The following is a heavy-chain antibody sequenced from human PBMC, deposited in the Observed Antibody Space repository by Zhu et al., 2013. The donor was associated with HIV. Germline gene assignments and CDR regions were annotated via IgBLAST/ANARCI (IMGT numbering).Heavy chain of an antibody. Sequence: QVQLVQSGAEVKKPGSSVKVSCKASGGTFSSYAISWVRQAPGQGLEWMGGIIPIFGTANYAQKFQGRVTITADKSTSTAYMELSSLRSEDTAVYYCARDKVPRTYYDFWSGYYNYYYYVWSLGEGPTVTVSS. CDR3: ARDKVPRTYYDFWSGYYNYYYYVWS. V-gene: IGHV1-69*06. D-gene: IGHD3-3*01. CDR2: IIPIFGTA. J-gene: IGHJ6*01. CDR1: GGTFSSYA.